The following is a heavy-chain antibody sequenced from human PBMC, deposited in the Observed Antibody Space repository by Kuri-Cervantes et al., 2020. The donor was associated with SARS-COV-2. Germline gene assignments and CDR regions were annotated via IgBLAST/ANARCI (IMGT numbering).Heavy chain of an antibody. V-gene: IGHV3-30*18. CDR1: GFTFSNYG. J-gene: IGHJ4*02. Sequence: GESLKISCAASGFTFSNYGMHWVRQAPGKGLEGGAVISYDGSNKYYADSVKGRFTISRDNSKNTLYLQMNSLRAEDTAVYYCAKDRTSVEDIVVVPAAGMDYWGQGTLVTVSS. D-gene: IGHD2-2*01. CDR2: ISYDGSNK. CDR3: AKDRTSVEDIVVVPAAGMDY.